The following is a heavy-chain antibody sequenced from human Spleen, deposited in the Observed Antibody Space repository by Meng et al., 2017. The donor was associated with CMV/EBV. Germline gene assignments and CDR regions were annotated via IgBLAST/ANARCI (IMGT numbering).Heavy chain of an antibody. CDR2: INPYSGGT. CDR1: GYMFTGYH. V-gene: IGHV1-2*02. Sequence: ASVKVSCKASGYMFTGYHIHWVRQAPGQGLEWMGWINPYSGGTNCSQKFQGRVTMTRDTTISTTYMELSRLRSDDTAVYYCARALWRGGKGHDYWGQGTLVTVS. D-gene: IGHD2-21*01. J-gene: IGHJ4*02. CDR3: ARALWRGGKGHDY.